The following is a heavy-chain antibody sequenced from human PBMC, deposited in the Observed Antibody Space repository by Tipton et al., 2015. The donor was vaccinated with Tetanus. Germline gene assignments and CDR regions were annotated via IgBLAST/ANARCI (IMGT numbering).Heavy chain of an antibody. CDR3: ARGFGGMATIRGPTFDS. J-gene: IGHJ4*02. CDR1: GYSFTRYW. V-gene: IGHV5-51*01. Sequence: QSGAEVKKPGESLKISCKGSGYSFTRYWIGWVRQMPGKGLEWMGIIYPGDSDTRYSPSFQGQVTISADKSITTAYLQWRSLKASDTAMYYCARGFGGMATIRGPTFDSWGQGTLVTVSS. D-gene: IGHD5-24*01. CDR2: IYPGDSDT.